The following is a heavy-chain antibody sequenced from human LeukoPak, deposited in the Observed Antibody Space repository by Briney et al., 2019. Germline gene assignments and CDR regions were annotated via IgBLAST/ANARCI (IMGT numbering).Heavy chain of an antibody. CDR1: GFTFSSYG. V-gene: IGHV3-30*03. CDR3: VGFDYYDSSGYYRGWFDP. CDR2: ISYDGSNK. J-gene: IGHJ5*02. D-gene: IGHD3-22*01. Sequence: GRSLRLSCAASGFTFSSYGMQWVRQAPGKGLEWVAVISYDGSNKYYADSVKGRLTISRGNSKNTLYLQMNSLRAEDTAVYYCVGFDYYDSSGYYRGWFDPWGQGTLVTVSS.